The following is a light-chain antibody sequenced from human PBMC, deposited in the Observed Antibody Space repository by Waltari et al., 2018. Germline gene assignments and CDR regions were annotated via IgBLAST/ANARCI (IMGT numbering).Light chain of an antibody. V-gene: IGLV6-57*01. Sequence: NFVLTQPHSVSESPGKTVTIPCTRNSGSLATYSVQATQQRPGSSPSTVIYDNVERPSGVPDRFSGSIDSFSNSASLTISGLKTEDEADYYCQSYDDNNHWLFGGGTKLTVL. CDR2: DNV. J-gene: IGLJ3*02. CDR3: QSYDDNNHWL. CDR1: SGSLATYS.